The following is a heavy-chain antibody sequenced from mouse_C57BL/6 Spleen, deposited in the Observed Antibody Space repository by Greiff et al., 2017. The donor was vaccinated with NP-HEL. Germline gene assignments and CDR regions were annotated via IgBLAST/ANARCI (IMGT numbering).Heavy chain of an antibody. V-gene: IGHV10-1*01. CDR3: VRANDYDYAMDY. D-gene: IGHD2-4*01. CDR2: IRSKSNNYAT. Sequence: EVQRVESGGGLVQPKGSLKLSCAASGFSFNTYAMNWVRQAPGKGLEWVARIRSKSNNYATYYADSLKDRFTISRDDSESMLYLQMNNLKTEDTAMYYCVRANDYDYAMDYWGQGTSVTVSS. CDR1: GFSFNTYA. J-gene: IGHJ4*01.